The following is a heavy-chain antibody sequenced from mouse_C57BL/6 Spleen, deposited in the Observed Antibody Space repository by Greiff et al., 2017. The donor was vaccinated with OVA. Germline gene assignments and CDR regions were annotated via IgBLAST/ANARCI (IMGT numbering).Heavy chain of an antibody. CDR1: GFTFSDYG. D-gene: IGHD1-3*01. CDR2: ISSGSSTI. V-gene: IGHV5-17*01. Sequence: EVMLVESGGGLVKPGGSLKLSCAASGFTFSDYGMHWVRQAPEKGLEWVAYISSGSSTIYYADTVKGRFTISRDNAKNTLFLQLTSLRSEDTAMYYCAKKSYYFDYWGQGTTLTVSS. J-gene: IGHJ2*01. CDR3: AKKSYYFDY.